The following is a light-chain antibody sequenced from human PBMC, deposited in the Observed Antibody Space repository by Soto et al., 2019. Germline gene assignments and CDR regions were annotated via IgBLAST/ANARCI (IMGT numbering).Light chain of an antibody. CDR2: GAS. CDR3: QQYDSSPPGYT. J-gene: IGKJ2*01. V-gene: IGKV3-20*01. Sequence: EIVLTQSPGTLSLSPGEGTTLSCTTSQSVSSTYFAWYQQKPGQAPRLLIYGASNRATGIPDRFSGSGSGTDFTLTISRLEPEDFAMYSCQQYDSSPPGYTFGQGTKLEIK. CDR1: QSVSSTY.